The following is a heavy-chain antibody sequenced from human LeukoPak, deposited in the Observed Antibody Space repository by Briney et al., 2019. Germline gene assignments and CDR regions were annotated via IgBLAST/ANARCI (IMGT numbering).Heavy chain of an antibody. D-gene: IGHD3-16*01. J-gene: IGHJ4*02. CDR3: ARGSGYDGSRI. V-gene: IGHV4-59*12. Sequence: SETLSLTCLVSGDSISIDYWNWIRQPPGKGLEWIGYIYASGSTDYNPSLKSRVTISIDTSKSRFSLKLSSVSAADTAIYYCARGSGYDGSRIWGQGTLVTVSS. CDR1: GDSISIDY. CDR2: IYASGST.